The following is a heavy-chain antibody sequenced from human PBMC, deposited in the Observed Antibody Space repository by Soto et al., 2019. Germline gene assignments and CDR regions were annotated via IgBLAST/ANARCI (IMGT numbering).Heavy chain of an antibody. CDR2: IYHSGST. Sequence: SETLSLTCAVSGGSISSGGYSWSWTRQPPGKGLEWIGYIYHSGSTYYNPSLKSRVTISVDRSKNQFSLKLSSVTAADTAVYYCARGEFGAQNWFDPWGQGTLVTVSS. CDR1: GGSISSGGYS. J-gene: IGHJ5*02. CDR3: ARGEFGAQNWFDP. D-gene: IGHD3-10*01. V-gene: IGHV4-30-2*01.